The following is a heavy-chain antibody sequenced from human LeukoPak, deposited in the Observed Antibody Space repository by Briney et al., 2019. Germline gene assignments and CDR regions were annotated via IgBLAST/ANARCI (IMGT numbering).Heavy chain of an antibody. Sequence: GASVKVSCKASGGTFSSYAISWVRQAPGQGLEWMGGIIPIFGTANYAQKFQGRVTITADKSTSTAYMELSSLRSEDTAVYYCARAEGYDSSGYYAAAFDIWGQGTMVTVSS. CDR3: ARAEGYDSSGYYAAAFDI. V-gene: IGHV1-69*06. CDR1: GGTFSSYA. CDR2: IIPIFGTA. J-gene: IGHJ3*02. D-gene: IGHD3-22*01.